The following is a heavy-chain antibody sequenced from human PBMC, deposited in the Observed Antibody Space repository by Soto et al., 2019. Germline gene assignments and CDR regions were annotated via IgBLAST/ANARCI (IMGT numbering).Heavy chain of an antibody. D-gene: IGHD1-1*01. J-gene: IGHJ4*02. CDR2: INAHNGNT. V-gene: IGHV1-18*01. CDR1: GYTFTSYA. CDR3: ARGRYGDY. Sequence: QVHLVQSGAEVKKPGASVKVSCKASGYTFTSYAMTWVRQAPGQGREWMGWINAHNGNTDYAQKLQGRDIVTRDTSTSTAYMELRSLLSDDTAVDYSARGRYGDYWGQGALVTVSS.